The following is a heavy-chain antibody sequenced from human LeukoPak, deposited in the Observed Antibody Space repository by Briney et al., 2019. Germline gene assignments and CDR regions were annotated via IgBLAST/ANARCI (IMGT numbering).Heavy chain of an antibody. CDR2: ISNSGTAI. Sequence: GGSARLSCAASGFTFSSYEMNWVRQAPGKGLELVSYISNSGTAIYYADSLKGRFTISRDNAKRSLYLQMNSLRAEDTAVYYCARAGYSMDTKYFQHWGQGTLVTRSS. CDR3: ARAGYSMDTKYFQH. CDR1: GFTFSSYE. V-gene: IGHV3-48*03. D-gene: IGHD5-18*01. J-gene: IGHJ1*01.